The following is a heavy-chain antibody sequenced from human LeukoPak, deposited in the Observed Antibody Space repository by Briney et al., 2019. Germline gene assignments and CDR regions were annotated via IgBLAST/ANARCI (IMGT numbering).Heavy chain of an antibody. V-gene: IGHV4-34*01. CDR3: ARSTPSRREVAARRYYMDV. CDR2: INHSGST. J-gene: IGHJ6*03. D-gene: IGHD6-6*01. Sequence: SETLSLTCAVYGGSFSGYYWSWIRQPPGKGLEWIGEINHSGSTNYNPSLKSRVTISVDTSKNQFSLKLSSVTAADTAVYYCARSTPSRREVAARRYYMDVWGKGTTVTVSS. CDR1: GGSFSGYY.